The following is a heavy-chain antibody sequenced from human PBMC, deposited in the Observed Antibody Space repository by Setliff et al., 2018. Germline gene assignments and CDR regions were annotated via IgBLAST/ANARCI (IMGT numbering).Heavy chain of an antibody. D-gene: IGHD3-22*01. CDR1: GGSFSGYY. V-gene: IGHV4-34*01. Sequence: ASETLSLTCAVYGGSFSGYYWSWIRQPPGKGLEWIGEINHSGSTNYNPSLKSRVTISVDTSKNQFSLKLSSVTAADTAVYYCARGKNGSRQLVVLGWFDPWGQGTLVTVSS. CDR3: ARGKNGSRQLVVLGWFDP. CDR2: INHSGST. J-gene: IGHJ5*02.